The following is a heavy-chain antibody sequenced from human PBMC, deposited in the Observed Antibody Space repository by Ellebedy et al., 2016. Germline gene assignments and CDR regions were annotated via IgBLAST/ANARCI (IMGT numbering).Heavy chain of an antibody. V-gene: IGHV3-23*01. Sequence: GGSLRLSXAASGFIFTNYAMTWVRQAPGKGLEWVSGVSGGGGSTHYADSVRGRFTISRDNSKNTLRLQMNSLRPEDTALYYCAKGTGRFLEWLSTYPFDYWGHGTLVTVSS. CDR1: GFIFTNYA. J-gene: IGHJ4*01. CDR3: AKGTGRFLEWLSTYPFDY. D-gene: IGHD3-3*01. CDR2: VSGGGGST.